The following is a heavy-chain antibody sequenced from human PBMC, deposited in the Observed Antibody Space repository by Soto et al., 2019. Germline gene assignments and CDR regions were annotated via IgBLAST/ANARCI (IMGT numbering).Heavy chain of an antibody. CDR2: IWYDGSNK. D-gene: IGHD1-26*01. CDR3: ARGRSSYYYMDV. CDR1: GFTISSYV. J-gene: IGHJ6*03. V-gene: IGHV3-33*01. Sequence: GGSLRLSCAASGFTISSYVMHWVRQAPGKGLEWVAVIWYDGSNKYYADSVKGRFTISRDNSKNTLYLQMNSLRAEDTAVYYCARGRSSYYYMDVWGKGTTVTVSS.